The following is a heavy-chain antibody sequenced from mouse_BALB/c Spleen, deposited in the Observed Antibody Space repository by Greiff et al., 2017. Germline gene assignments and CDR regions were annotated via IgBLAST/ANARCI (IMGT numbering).Heavy chain of an antibody. V-gene: IGHV2-9*02. CDR2: IWAGGST. CDR1: GFSLTSYG. J-gene: IGHJ4*01. D-gene: IGHD2-2*01. Sequence: VKLVESGPGLVAPSQSLSITCTVSGFSLTSYGVHWVRQPPGKGLEWLGVIWAGGSTNYNSALMSRLSISKDNSKSQVFFKMNSLQADDTAIYYCARNSATMVTTRAMDYWGQGTSVTVSS. CDR3: ARNSATMVTTRAMDY.